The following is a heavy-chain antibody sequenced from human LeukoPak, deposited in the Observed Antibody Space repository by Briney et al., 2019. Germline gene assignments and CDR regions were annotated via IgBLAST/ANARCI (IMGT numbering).Heavy chain of an antibody. D-gene: IGHD3-22*01. CDR3: AKGPDITMIVVVSFYVD. Sequence: GGSLRLSCAASGFTVSTNYMTWVRQAPGKGLEWVSVIFNDGNAYYADSVKGRFTISRDNSKNTLYLQMNSLRAEDTAVYYCAKGPDITMIVVVSFYVDWGQGTLVTVSS. CDR1: GFTVSTNY. J-gene: IGHJ4*02. CDR2: IFNDGNA. V-gene: IGHV3-53*01.